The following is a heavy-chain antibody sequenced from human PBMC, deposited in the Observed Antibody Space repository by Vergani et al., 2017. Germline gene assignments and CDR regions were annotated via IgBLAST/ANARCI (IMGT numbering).Heavy chain of an antibody. V-gene: IGHV3-11*06. CDR3: ARARGTIFGVVTTYYYYGMDV. CDR1: GFTFSDYY. D-gene: IGHD3-3*01. Sequence: QVQLVESGGGLVKPGGSLRLSCAASGFTFSDYYMSWIRQAPGKGLEWVSYISSSSSYTNYADSVKGRFTIYRANAKNSLYLQMNSLRAEDTAVYYCARARGTIFGVVTTYYYYGMDVWGQGTTVTVSS. CDR2: ISSSSSYT. J-gene: IGHJ6*02.